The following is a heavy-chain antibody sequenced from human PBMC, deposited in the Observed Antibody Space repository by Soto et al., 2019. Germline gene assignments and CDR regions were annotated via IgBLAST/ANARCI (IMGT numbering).Heavy chain of an antibody. V-gene: IGHV4-39*01. D-gene: IGHD6-25*01. CDR2: IYFTGNT. Sequence: SETLSLTCTASGGSITSSSHFWGWVRQPPGKGLEWIGTIYFTGNTYYTPSLKSRLTMSIDTSKNEFSLRLNSVTAAGTAVYYCAGQTFTIAAASYGRSNWFDPWGPGTLVTVSS. CDR3: AGQTFTIAAASYGRSNWFDP. CDR1: GGSITSSSHF. J-gene: IGHJ5*02.